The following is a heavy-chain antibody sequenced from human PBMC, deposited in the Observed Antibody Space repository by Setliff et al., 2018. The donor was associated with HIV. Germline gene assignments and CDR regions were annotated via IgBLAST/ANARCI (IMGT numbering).Heavy chain of an antibody. CDR2: IIPILGIA. D-gene: IGHD4-17*01. Sequence: GASVKVSCKASGGTFSSYAISWVRQAPGQGLEWMGGIIPILGIANYAQKFQGRVTITTDESTSTAYMELSSLTSADTAVYYCARDTVKATFSDYWGQGTLVTVSS. V-gene: IGHV1-69*10. CDR1: GGTFSSYA. J-gene: IGHJ4*02. CDR3: ARDTVKATFSDY.